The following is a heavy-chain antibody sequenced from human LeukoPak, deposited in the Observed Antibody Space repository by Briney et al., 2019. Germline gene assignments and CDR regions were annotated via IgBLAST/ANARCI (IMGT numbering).Heavy chain of an antibody. D-gene: IGHD2-8*01. Sequence: PSETLSLTCTVSGGSLSSSNYYWGWIRQPPGKGLEWIGSIYYSGSTYYNPSLKSRVTISVDTSKNQFSLKLSSVTAADTAVYYCARQGVPWAFDIWGQGTMVTVSS. CDR3: ARQGVPWAFDI. V-gene: IGHV4-39*01. CDR2: IYYSGST. CDR1: GGSLSSSNYY. J-gene: IGHJ3*02.